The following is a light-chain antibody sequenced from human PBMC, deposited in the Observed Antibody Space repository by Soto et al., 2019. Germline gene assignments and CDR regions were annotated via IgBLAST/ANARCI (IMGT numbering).Light chain of an antibody. V-gene: IGLV1-47*01. Sequence: QSVLTQPSSVSGTPGQGVTISCSGSISNIGNNDVYWFQQLPGTAPKVLTNRNDQRPSGVPDRFSGSKSGTSASLAISGLRADDEADYYCAAWDDTVRSYVFGTGTKLTVL. J-gene: IGLJ1*01. CDR1: ISNIGNND. CDR3: AAWDDTVRSYV. CDR2: RND.